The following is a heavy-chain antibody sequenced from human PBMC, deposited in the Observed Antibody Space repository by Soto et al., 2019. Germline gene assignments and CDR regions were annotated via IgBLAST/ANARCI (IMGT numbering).Heavy chain of an antibody. CDR3: ARAAVSAGYYYDSSGLTPADY. CDR1: GYTFTSYG. CDR2: ISAYNGNT. D-gene: IGHD3-22*01. J-gene: IGHJ4*02. Sequence: GASVKVSCKASGYTFTSYGISWVRQAPXQGLEWMGWISAYNGNTNYAQKLQGRVTMTTDTSTSTAYMELRSLRSDDTAVYYCARAAVSAGYYYDSSGLTPADYWGQGTLVTVSS. V-gene: IGHV1-18*01.